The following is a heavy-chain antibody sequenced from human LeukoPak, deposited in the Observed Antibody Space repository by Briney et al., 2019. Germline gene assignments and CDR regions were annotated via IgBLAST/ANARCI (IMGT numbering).Heavy chain of an antibody. CDR1: GYSISSGYY. CDR3: AREGSSMVRGGIIPNWFDP. D-gene: IGHD3-10*01. J-gene: IGHJ5*02. Sequence: SETLSLTCAVSGYSISSGYYWGWIRQPPGKGLEYIGNIYHSGSTYYNPSLKSRVTISVDTSKNQFSLKLSSVTAPDTAVYYCAREGSSMVRGGIIPNWFDPWGQGTLVTVSS. CDR2: IYHSGST. V-gene: IGHV4-38-2*02.